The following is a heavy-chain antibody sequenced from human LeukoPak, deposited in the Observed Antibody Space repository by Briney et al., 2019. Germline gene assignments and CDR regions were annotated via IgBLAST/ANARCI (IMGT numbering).Heavy chain of an antibody. Sequence: TGGSLRLSCAASGFTFSSYAMHWVRQAPGKGLEWVAVISYDGSNKYYADSVKGRFTISRDNSKNTLYLQMNSLRAEDTAVYYCARVEVVAAALDYWGQGTLVTVSS. V-gene: IGHV3-30*04. CDR1: GFTFSSYA. D-gene: IGHD2-15*01. CDR2: ISYDGSNK. J-gene: IGHJ4*02. CDR3: ARVEVVAAALDY.